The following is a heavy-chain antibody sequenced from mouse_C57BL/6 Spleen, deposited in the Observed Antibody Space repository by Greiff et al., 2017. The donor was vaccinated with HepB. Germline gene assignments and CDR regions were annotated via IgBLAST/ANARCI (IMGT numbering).Heavy chain of an antibody. CDR1: GYAFTNYL. CDR3: GRRGGIYYAMDY. V-gene: IGHV1-54*01. CDR2: INPGSGGT. Sequence: VQLQQSGAELVRPGTSVKVSCKASGYAFTNYLIEWVKQRPGQGLEWIGVINPGSGGTNYNEKFKGKATLTADKSSSTAYMQRSSLTSEDSAVYFCGRRGGIYYAMDYWGQGTSVTVSS. J-gene: IGHJ4*01.